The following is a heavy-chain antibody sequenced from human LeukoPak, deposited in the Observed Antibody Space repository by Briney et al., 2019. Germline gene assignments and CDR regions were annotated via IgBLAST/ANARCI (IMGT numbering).Heavy chain of an antibody. CDR2: IYYSGST. CDR3: ARSYSPRYCSGGSCYYSHYFPIGY. J-gene: IGHJ4*02. D-gene: IGHD2-15*01. CDR1: GGSISSYY. Sequence: SETLSLTCTISGGSISSYYWSWIRQPPGKGLEWIGYIYYSGSTNYNPSLKSRVTISVDTSKNQFSLKLSSVTAADTAVYYCARSYSPRYCSGGSCYYSHYFPIGYWGQGTLVTVSS. V-gene: IGHV4-59*08.